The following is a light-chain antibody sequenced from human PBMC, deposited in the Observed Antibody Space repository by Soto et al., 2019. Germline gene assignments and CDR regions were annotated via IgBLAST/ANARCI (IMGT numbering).Light chain of an antibody. CDR3: SYYTTSTTLFSV. CDR1: SSDVGNYDF. V-gene: IGLV2-14*01. J-gene: IGLJ1*01. Sequence: QCVLTQPASVSASPGQSITLSCTGTSSDVGNYDFVSWYQQHPGKAPKLIIYEVTNRPSGGSSRFSGSKSGNTASLTISGLRSEDEAAYPCSYYTTSTTLFSVFGTGTKVTVL. CDR2: EVT.